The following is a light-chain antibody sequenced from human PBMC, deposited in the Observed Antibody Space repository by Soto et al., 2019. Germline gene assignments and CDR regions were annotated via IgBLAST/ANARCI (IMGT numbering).Light chain of an antibody. V-gene: IGLV2-14*03. CDR2: HVK. J-gene: IGLJ3*02. CDR3: SSLTTRSTWV. Sequence: QSVLTQPASGSGSPGQSITISCTGSNNDVAVYNYVSWYQQRPGKAPELMIYHVKNRPSGVSNRFSGSKSGNTASLIISGLQAEDEADYYCSSLTTRSTWVFGGGTKLTVL. CDR1: NNDVAVYNY.